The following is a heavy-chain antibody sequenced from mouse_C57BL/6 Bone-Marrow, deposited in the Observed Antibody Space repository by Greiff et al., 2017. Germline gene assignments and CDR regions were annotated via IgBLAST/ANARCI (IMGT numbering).Heavy chain of an antibody. D-gene: IGHD2-2*01. V-gene: IGHV1-81*01. CDR3: AREGYYYAMDY. Sequence: QVHVKQSGAELARPGASVKLSCKASGYTFTSYGISWVKQRTGQGLEWIGEIYPRSGNTYYNEKFKGKATLTADKSSSTAYMELRSLTSEDSAVYFCAREGYYYAMDYWGQGTSVTVSS. J-gene: IGHJ4*01. CDR2: IYPRSGNT. CDR1: GYTFTSYG.